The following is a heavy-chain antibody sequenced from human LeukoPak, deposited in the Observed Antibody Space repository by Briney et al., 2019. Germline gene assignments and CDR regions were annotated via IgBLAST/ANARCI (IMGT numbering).Heavy chain of an antibody. CDR3: ARDHPEWLSDY. CDR2: ISTYNGNT. J-gene: IGHJ4*02. V-gene: IGHV1-18*01. D-gene: IGHD3-3*01. CDR1: GYTFTSYS. Sequence: GASVKVSCKASGYTFTSYSIFWVRPAPGQGLEWMGWISTYNGNTNYAQRLQGRVTMTTDTSTSTAYMELRSLRSDDTAVYYCARDHPEWLSDYWGQGTLVTVSS.